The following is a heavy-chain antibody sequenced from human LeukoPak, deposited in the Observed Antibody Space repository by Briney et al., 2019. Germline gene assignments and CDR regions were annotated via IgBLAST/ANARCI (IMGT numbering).Heavy chain of an antibody. CDR1: GFTFSSNS. Sequence: GGSLRLSCAASGFTFSSNSMNWVRQAPGKGLEWVSSISSSSSYIYYADSVKGRFTISRDNAKNSLYLQMNSLRAEDTAVYYCARDPSPYYYDSSSYYPLDYWGQGTLVTVSS. CDR2: ISSSSSYI. D-gene: IGHD3-22*01. J-gene: IGHJ4*02. CDR3: ARDPSPYYYDSSSYYPLDY. V-gene: IGHV3-21*01.